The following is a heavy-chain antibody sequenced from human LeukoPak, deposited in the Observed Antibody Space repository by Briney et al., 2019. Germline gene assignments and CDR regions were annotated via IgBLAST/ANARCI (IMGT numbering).Heavy chain of an antibody. CDR2: IYYSGST. CDR3: ARGDKLTMVRGVPRTYFDY. V-gene: IGHV4-31*03. D-gene: IGHD3-10*01. CDR1: GGSISSGGYY. Sequence: SQTLSLTCTVSGGSISSGGYYWSWIRQHPGKGLEWIGYIYYSGSTYYNPSLKSRVTISVDTSKNQCSLKLSSVTAADTAVYYCARGDKLTMVRGVPRTYFDYWGQGTLVTVSS. J-gene: IGHJ4*02.